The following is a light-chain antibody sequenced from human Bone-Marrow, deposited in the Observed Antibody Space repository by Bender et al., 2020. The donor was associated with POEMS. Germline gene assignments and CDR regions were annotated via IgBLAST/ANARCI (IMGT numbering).Light chain of an antibody. CDR2: EVN. V-gene: IGLV2-23*02. CDR1: SSDVGSYNF. CDR3: CSYADSSTLV. J-gene: IGLJ1*01. Sequence: QSALTQPASVSGSPGQSITISCTGTSSDVGSYNFVSWYQQSPGKAPKLMIYEVNKRPSGVSNRFSGSKSGNTASLTISGLQAEDEADYYCCSYADSSTLVLGTGTKVTVL.